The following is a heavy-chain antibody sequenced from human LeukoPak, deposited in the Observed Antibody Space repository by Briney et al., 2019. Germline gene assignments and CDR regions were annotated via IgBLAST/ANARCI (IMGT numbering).Heavy chain of an antibody. CDR2: IYYSGST. CDR1: GGSISSGGYY. Sequence: SETLSLTCTVSGGSISSGGYYWSWIRQHPGKGLEWIGYIYYSGSTYYNPSLKSRVTISVDTSKNQFSLKLSSVTAADTAVYYCARDRGGSRNFGNWFDPWGQGTLATVSS. D-gene: IGHD2-2*01. J-gene: IGHJ5*02. CDR3: ARDRGGSRNFGNWFDP. V-gene: IGHV4-31*03.